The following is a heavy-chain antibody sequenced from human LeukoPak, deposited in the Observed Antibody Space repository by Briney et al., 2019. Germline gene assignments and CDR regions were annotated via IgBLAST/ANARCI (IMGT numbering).Heavy chain of an antibody. D-gene: IGHD3-10*02. CDR1: GFTFSSYE. J-gene: IGHJ6*04. CDR3: AELGITMIGGV. CDR2: ISSSGSTI. Sequence: GGSLRLSCAASGFTFSSYEMNWVRQAPGKGLEWVSYISSSGSTIYYADSVKGRFTIFRDNAKNSLYVQMNSLRAEDTAVYYCAELGITMIGGVWGKGTTVTISS. V-gene: IGHV3-48*03.